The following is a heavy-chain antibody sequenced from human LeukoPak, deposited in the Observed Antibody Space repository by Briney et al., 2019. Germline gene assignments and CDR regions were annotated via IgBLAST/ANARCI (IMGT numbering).Heavy chain of an antibody. D-gene: IGHD3-22*01. CDR3: ARVGIYYYDSSGPQVY. CDR2: ISSSSSYI. Sequence: AGGSLRLSGAASGFTFSSYSMNWVRQAPGKGLEWVSSISSSSSYIYYADSVKGRFTISRDNAKNSLYLQMNSLRAEDTAVYYCARVGIYYYDSSGPQVYWGQGTLVTVSS. V-gene: IGHV3-21*01. CDR1: GFTFSSYS. J-gene: IGHJ4*02.